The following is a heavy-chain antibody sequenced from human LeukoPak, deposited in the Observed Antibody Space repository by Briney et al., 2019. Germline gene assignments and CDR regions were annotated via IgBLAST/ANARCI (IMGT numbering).Heavy chain of an antibody. Sequence: PGGSLRLSCAASGFTFSSYSMNWVRQAPGKGLEWVSYISSSSSTIYYADSVKGRFTISRDNSKNTLYLQMNSLRAEDTAVYYCAKDIGLEDVWGKGTTVTVSS. CDR1: GFTFSSYS. CDR3: AKDIGLEDV. D-gene: IGHD3-16*02. J-gene: IGHJ6*04. CDR2: ISSSSSTI. V-gene: IGHV3-48*01.